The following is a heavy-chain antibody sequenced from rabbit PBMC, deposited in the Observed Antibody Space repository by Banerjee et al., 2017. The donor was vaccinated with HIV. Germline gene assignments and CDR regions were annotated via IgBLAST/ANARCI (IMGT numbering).Heavy chain of an antibody. CDR1: GFSLNIYE. V-gene: IGHV1S40*01. D-gene: IGHD7-1*01. CDR3: ARDRDTGTVYYFDL. Sequence: QSLEESGGDLVKPGASLTLTCTASGFSLNIYEMCWVRQAPGKGLEWIGCIYAGSSGRIWYASWAKGRFTISKTSSTTVTLQMTSLTAADTATYFCARDRDTGTVYYFDLWGQGTLVTVS. J-gene: IGHJ4*01. CDR2: IYAGSSGRI.